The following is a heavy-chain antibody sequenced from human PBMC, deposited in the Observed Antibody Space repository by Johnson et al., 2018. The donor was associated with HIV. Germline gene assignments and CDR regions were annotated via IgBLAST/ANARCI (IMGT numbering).Heavy chain of an antibody. V-gene: IGHV3-33*06. J-gene: IGHJ3*02. Sequence: QMLLVESGGGVVQPGRSLRLSCAASGFTFSSYGMHWVRQAPGKGLEWVAVIWYDGSNKYYADSVKGRFTISRDNSKNTLYLQMNSLRAEDTAVYYCAKERSGSYSGADAFDIWGQGTMVTVSS. D-gene: IGHD1-26*01. CDR2: IWYDGSNK. CDR3: AKERSGSYSGADAFDI. CDR1: GFTFSSYG.